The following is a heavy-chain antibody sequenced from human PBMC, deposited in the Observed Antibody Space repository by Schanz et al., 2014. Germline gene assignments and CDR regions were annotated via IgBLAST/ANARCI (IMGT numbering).Heavy chain of an antibody. CDR1: GDPGSDYF. D-gene: IGHD3-10*01. Sequence: QVQLVQEGAEVKKPGASVKVSCKTSGDPGSDYFIHWVRQDPGQGLEGRGWLNPDSGETLYAQRAQGRVTLTRDTSIRTTYMDLRSLLSDDAAVYFCARGGVLVLPPGTVKKGISYWGQGTLFPVSS. CDR3: ARGGVLVLPPGTVKKGISY. CDR2: LNPDSGET. J-gene: IGHJ4*02. V-gene: IGHV1-2*02.